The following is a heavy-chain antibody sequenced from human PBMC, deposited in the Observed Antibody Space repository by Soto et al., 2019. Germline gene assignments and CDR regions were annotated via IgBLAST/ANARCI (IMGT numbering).Heavy chain of an antibody. CDR2: IIPISGTT. CDR3: ARGYCSGGNCYSGMDV. V-gene: IGHV1-69*13. CDR1: GGTFSTHA. J-gene: IGHJ6*02. Sequence: SSVKVSCKASGGTFSTHAIIWVRQAPGHGLEWMGGIIPISGTTYYTQKFQGRVTITADEPTSTAFMELSSLKSEDTAVFYCARGYCSGGNCYSGMDVWGQGTMVTVSS. D-gene: IGHD2-15*01.